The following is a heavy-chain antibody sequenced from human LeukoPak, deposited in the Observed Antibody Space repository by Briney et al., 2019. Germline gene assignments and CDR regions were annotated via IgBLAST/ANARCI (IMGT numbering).Heavy chain of an antibody. CDR2: IDSDGMT. D-gene: IGHD2-15*01. Sequence: SETLSLTCTVSGGSISNYYWGWVRQPPGKGLDYIGYIDSDGMTNYNPSLASRVSISLGASTNQFSLRLMSVTAADTAVYYCARHLLGSYSPVDFYYGMDVWGRGTTVAVSS. CDR1: GGSISNYY. CDR3: ARHLLGSYSPVDFYYGMDV. V-gene: IGHV4-59*08. J-gene: IGHJ6*02.